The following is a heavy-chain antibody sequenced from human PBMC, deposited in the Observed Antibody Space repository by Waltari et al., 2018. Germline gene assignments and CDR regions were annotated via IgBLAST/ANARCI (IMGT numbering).Heavy chain of an antibody. D-gene: IGHD6-13*01. CDR2: IKQDGTGK. CDR3: ARDEMHRTTWYHF. J-gene: IGHJ4*02. Sequence: EVQLVESGGGLVQPGGSLRLSCAVSGFTFSTYSMTWVRQAPGKGLEGVANIKQDGTGKYYVDSVKGRFSISRDNGKNLLYLNMNSLRADDTAVYYCARDEMHRTTWYHFWGQGTQVTVSS. CDR1: GFTFSTYS. V-gene: IGHV3-7*04.